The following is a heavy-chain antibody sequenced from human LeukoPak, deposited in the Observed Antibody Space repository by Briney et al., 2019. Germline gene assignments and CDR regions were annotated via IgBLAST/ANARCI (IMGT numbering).Heavy chain of an antibody. Sequence: GGSLRLSCAASGFTFSTYDMHWVRQATGKGLEWVSGIGTGGDTHYPDSVKGRFTISRENVKNSLYLQINSLRAGDTAVYYCAMGGIGDLFGVIDIWGQGTVVIVSS. CDR1: GFTFSTYD. D-gene: IGHD3-10*01. V-gene: IGHV3-13*04. CDR2: IGTGGDT. CDR3: AMGGIGDLFGVIDI. J-gene: IGHJ3*02.